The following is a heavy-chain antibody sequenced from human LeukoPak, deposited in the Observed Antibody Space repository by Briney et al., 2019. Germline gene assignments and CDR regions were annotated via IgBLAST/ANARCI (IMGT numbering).Heavy chain of an antibody. Sequence: GSLRLSCAASGFTFSSYAMSWVRQAPGKGLEWVSTITSDGGGTYYADSVKGRFTISRDNSKNTLFLQMNSLRAEDTAVYYCAKCPFTWNYYEYWGQGTLVTVSS. V-gene: IGHV3-23*01. J-gene: IGHJ4*02. D-gene: IGHD1-1*01. CDR3: AKCPFTWNYYEY. CDR1: GFTFSSYA. CDR2: ITSDGGGT.